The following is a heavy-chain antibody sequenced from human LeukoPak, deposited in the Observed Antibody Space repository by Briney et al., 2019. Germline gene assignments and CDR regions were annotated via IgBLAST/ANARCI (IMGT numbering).Heavy chain of an antibody. J-gene: IGHJ6*02. V-gene: IGHV1-3*01. Sequence: GASVKVSCKASGYTFTSYAMHWVRQAPGQRLEWMGWINAGNGNTKYSQKFQGRVTITRDTSASTAYMELSSLRSEDTAVYYCAGPFTILELSDYYYGMDVWGQGTTVTVSS. CDR1: GYTFTSYA. CDR3: AGPFTILELSDYYYGMDV. CDR2: INAGNGNT. D-gene: IGHD3-9*01.